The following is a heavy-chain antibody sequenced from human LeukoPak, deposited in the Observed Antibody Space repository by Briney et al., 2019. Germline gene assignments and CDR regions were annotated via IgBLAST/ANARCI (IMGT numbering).Heavy chain of an antibody. V-gene: IGHV5-51*01. CDR1: GYSLTSYW. CDR3: ARGWGEMVYATSESNDAFDI. D-gene: IGHD2-8*01. Sequence: GESLKISCKGSGYSLTSYWIGWVRQMPGKGLEWMGIIYPGDSDTRYSPSFQGQVTISAAKSISTAYLQWSSLKASDTAMYYCARGWGEMVYATSESNDAFDIWGQGTMVTVSS. CDR2: IYPGDSDT. J-gene: IGHJ3*02.